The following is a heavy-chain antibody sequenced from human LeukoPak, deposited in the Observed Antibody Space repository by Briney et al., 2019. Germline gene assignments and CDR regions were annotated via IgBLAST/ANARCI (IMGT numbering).Heavy chain of an antibody. CDR2: IYSGGST. D-gene: IGHD3-10*01. CDR3: TSFGGQGLFDY. J-gene: IGHJ4*02. CDR1: GFTFSNAW. Sequence: GGSLRLSCAASGFTFSNAWMSWVRKAPGKGLEWVSVIYSGGSTYYADSVKGRFTISRDNSKNTLYLQMNSLRAEDTAVYYCTSFGGQGLFDYWGQGTLVTVSS. V-gene: IGHV3-53*01.